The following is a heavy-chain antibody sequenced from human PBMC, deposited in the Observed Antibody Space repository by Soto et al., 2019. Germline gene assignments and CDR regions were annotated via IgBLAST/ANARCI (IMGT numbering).Heavy chain of an antibody. J-gene: IGHJ2*01. D-gene: IGHD5-12*01. Sequence: QVQLVQSGAEVKKPGSSVKVSCKASGGTFSNYPIIWVRQAPGQGLEWMGGIIPIFGTVNYAQKFQGRVTITADQSTSTAYMELSSLRSEYSAVYYCARGNHRWLQLWYFDLWGRGTLVTVSS. CDR3: ARGNHRWLQLWYFDL. CDR2: IIPIFGTV. V-gene: IGHV1-69*12. CDR1: GGTFSNYP.